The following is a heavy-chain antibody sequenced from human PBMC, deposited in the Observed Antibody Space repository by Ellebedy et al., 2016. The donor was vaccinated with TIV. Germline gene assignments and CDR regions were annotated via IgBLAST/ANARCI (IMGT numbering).Heavy chain of an antibody. D-gene: IGHD7-27*01. CDR1: GYSFTSYF. CDR3: ARDGPLGIDY. V-gene: IGHV1-46*01. J-gene: IGHJ4*02. Sequence: ASVKVSCKASGYSFTSYFIHWVRQAPGQGLEWMGIINPSGGSTDYAQRFQGRVTVTRDTSTRTVYMELSSLRSEDTAVYYCARDGPLGIDYWGQGTLVTVSS. CDR2: INPSGGST.